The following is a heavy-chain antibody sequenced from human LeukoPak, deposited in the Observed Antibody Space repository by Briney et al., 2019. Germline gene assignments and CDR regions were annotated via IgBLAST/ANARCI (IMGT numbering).Heavy chain of an antibody. V-gene: IGHV1-46*01. D-gene: IGHD1-26*01. CDR3: ARADSGSYLFDY. CDR1: GYAFTYYY. J-gene: IGHJ4*02. CDR2: INPSGGST. Sequence: ASVKVSRKASGYAFTYYYIHWVRQAPGQGLEWMGIINPSGGSTSYAQKFQGRVIMTRDTSTSTVYMDLSSLRSDDTAVYYCARADSGSYLFDYWGQGTLVTVSS.